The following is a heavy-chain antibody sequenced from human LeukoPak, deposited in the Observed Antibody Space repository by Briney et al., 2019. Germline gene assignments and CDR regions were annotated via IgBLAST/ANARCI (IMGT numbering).Heavy chain of an antibody. Sequence: ASVKVSCKASGYTFTSYDINWVRQATGQGLEWMGWMNPNSGNTGYAQKFQGRVTITRNTSINTAHMELTSLRSEDTAVYCCARVSVLRFLEWLHYYMDVWGKGTTVTVSS. CDR1: GYTFTSYD. CDR2: MNPNSGNT. CDR3: ARVSVLRFLEWLHYYMDV. V-gene: IGHV1-8*03. D-gene: IGHD3-3*01. J-gene: IGHJ6*03.